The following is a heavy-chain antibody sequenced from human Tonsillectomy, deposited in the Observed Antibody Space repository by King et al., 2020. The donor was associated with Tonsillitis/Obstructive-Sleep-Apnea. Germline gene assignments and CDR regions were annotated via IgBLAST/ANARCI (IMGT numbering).Heavy chain of an antibody. J-gene: IGHJ4*02. CDR3: RGGYCRGGSCYWRRTPFDY. V-gene: IGHV4-34*01. CDR2: INHSGST. CDR1: GGSFSGYY. D-gene: IGHD2-15*01. Sequence: VQLQQWGAGLLKPSETLSLTCAVYGGSFSGYYWSWIRQPPGKGLEWIGEINHSGSTNYNPSLKSRVTISVDTSKNQFSLKLSSVTAADTAVYYCRGGYCRGGSCYWRRTPFDYWGQGTLVTVSS.